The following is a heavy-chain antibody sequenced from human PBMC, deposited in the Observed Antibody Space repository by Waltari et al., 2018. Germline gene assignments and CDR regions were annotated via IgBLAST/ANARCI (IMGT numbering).Heavy chain of an antibody. J-gene: IGHJ5*02. CDR3: AREVVPPARVVVNWFDP. V-gene: IGHV7-4-1*02. CDR1: GYSVTNYA. CDR2: INTNTRNP. Sequence: QVQLVQSGYELKKPGASVRVSCKASGYSVTNYAINWIRQAPGQGLELMGWINTNTRNPVYVQGFTGRFVFSLDTSVNTAYLQINSLKAEDTAVYFCAREVVPPARVVVNWFDPWGQGTLVTVSS. D-gene: IGHD2-2*01.